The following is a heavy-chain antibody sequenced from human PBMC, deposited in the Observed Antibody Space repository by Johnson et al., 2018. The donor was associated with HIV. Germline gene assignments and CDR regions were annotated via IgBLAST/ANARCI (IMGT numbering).Heavy chain of an antibody. CDR2: ISYDGSNK. CDR3: AKLPVLYGDFDDAFDI. J-gene: IGHJ3*02. CDR1: GFTFSSYA. V-gene: IGHV3-30-3*02. Sequence: QEQLVESGGGVVQPGRSLRLSCAASGFTFSSYAMHWVRQAPGKGLEWVAVISYDGSNKYYADSLKGRFTISRDNSKNTLYLQMNSLRAEDTAVYYCAKLPVLYGDFDDAFDIWGQGTMVTVSS. D-gene: IGHD4-17*01.